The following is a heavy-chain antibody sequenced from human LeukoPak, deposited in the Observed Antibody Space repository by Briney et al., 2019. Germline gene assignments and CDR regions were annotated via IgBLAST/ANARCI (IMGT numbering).Heavy chain of an antibody. J-gene: IGHJ4*02. CDR3: ARRDTIFGVVTMTYFDY. Sequence: KPSETLSLTCAVYGGSFSGYYWSWIRQPPGKGLEWIGEINHSGSTNYNPSLKSRVTMSVDTSKNQFSLKLSSVTAADTAVYYCARRDTIFGVVTMTYFDYWGQGTLVTVSS. CDR1: GGSFSGYY. V-gene: IGHV4-34*01. D-gene: IGHD3-3*01. CDR2: INHSGST.